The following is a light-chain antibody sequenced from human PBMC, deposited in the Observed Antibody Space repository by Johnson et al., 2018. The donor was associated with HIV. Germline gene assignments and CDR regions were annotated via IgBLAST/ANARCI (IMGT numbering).Light chain of an antibody. CDR2: DNN. Sequence: QSVLTQPPSVSAAPGQKVTISCSGSSSNIGNNYVSWYQQLPGTAPKLLIYDNNKRPSGIPDRFSGSKSGTSATLGITGLPIGDEADYYCGTWDSSLSLYVFGTGTKVTVL. CDR1: SSNIGNNY. CDR3: GTWDSSLSLYV. J-gene: IGLJ1*01. V-gene: IGLV1-51*01.